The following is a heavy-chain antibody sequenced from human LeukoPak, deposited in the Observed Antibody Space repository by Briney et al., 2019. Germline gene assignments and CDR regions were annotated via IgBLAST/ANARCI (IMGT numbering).Heavy chain of an antibody. J-gene: IGHJ4*01. CDR1: GFTLSNHW. CDR3: ARFVVVTAGDY. V-gene: IGHV3-74*01. Sequence: QPGGSLRLSCSASGFTLSNHWMHWVRQAPGKGLVWVARLHSNGAFTTYADSVKGRFTISRDTAKNTLYLQMNSLRVEDTAVYYCARFVVVTAGDYWGQGTLVTVSS. D-gene: IGHD2-21*02. CDR2: LHSNGAFT.